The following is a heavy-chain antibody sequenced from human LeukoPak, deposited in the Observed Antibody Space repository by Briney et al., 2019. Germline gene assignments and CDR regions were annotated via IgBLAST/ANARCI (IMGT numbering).Heavy chain of an antibody. J-gene: IGHJ4*02. V-gene: IGHV1-2*02. CDR1: GYSFTGPY. CDR3: ARDSGGYGY. CDR2: INANSGGT. D-gene: IGHD1-26*01. Sequence: ASVKVSCKASGYSFTGPYMHWVRQAPGQGLEWLGWINANSGGTLYAQKFQGRVTMTRDTSISTAYMELSRLSSDDTAVYYCARDSGGYGYWGQGTLVTVSS.